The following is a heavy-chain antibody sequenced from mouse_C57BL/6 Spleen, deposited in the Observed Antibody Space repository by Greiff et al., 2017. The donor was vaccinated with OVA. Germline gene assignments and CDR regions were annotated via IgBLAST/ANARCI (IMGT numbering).Heavy chain of an antibody. CDR1: GYTFTSYW. CDR2: IDPSDSYT. V-gene: IGHV1-59*01. Sequence: QVQLKQPGAELVRPGTSVKLSCKASGYTFTSYWMHWVKQRPGQGLEWIGVIDPSDSYTNYNQKFKGKATLTVDTSSSTACMQVSSLTSEESAVYYCGRLRDYDAVEPFASWGQGTLVTVSA. D-gene: IGHD2-4*01. J-gene: IGHJ3*01. CDR3: GRLRDYDAVEPFAS.